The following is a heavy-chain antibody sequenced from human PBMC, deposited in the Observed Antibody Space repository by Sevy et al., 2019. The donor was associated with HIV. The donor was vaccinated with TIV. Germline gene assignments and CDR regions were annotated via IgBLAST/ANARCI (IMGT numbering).Heavy chain of an antibody. D-gene: IGHD2-8*01. J-gene: IGHJ4*02. CDR3: AREGCTKPHDY. CDR1: GFTFSKYS. V-gene: IGHV3-23*01. CDR2: FSFGCGKI. Sequence: GGSLRLSCAASGFTFSKYSMSWIRQTPGKGLEWVSTFSFGCGKINYADSVKGRFTLSRVVSRNTFYLQMNSLRGEDTAIYYCAREGCTKPHDYWGQGTVVTVSS.